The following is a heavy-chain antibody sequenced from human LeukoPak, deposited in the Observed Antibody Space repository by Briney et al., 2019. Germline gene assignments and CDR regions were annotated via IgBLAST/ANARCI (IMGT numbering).Heavy chain of an antibody. V-gene: IGHV3-48*01. CDR1: GFTFSSYS. D-gene: IGHD3-3*01. CDR2: ISSSSSTI. Sequence: PGGSLRLSCAASGFTFSSYSMNWVRQAPGKGLEWVSYISSSSSTIYYADSVKGRFTISRDNAKNSLYLQMNSLRAEDTAVYYCARVAYDFWSGPNDAFDIWGQGTIVTVSS. J-gene: IGHJ3*02. CDR3: ARVAYDFWSGPNDAFDI.